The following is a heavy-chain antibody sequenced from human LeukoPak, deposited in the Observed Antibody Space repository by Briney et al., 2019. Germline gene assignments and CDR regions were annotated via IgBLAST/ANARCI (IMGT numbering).Heavy chain of an antibody. V-gene: IGHV1-3*01. CDR2: INAGNGNT. Sequence: ASVKVSCKASGGTFSSYAISWVRQAPGQRLEWMGWINAGNGNTKYSQKFQGRVTITRDTSASTAYMELSSLRSEDTAVYYCARDSLGYCTNGVCYSDAFDIWGQGTMVTVSS. CDR1: GGTFSSYA. D-gene: IGHD2-8*01. J-gene: IGHJ3*02. CDR3: ARDSLGYCTNGVCYSDAFDI.